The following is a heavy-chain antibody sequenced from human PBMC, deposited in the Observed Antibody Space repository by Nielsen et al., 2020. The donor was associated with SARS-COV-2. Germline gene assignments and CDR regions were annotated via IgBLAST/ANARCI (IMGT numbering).Heavy chain of an antibody. Sequence: ASVKVSCKASGYTFTSYYMHWVRQAPGQGLEWMGIINPSGGSTSYAQKFQGRVTMTRDTSTSTVHMELSSLRSEDTAVYYCARAPTGNYDSSGYSFDYWGQGTLVTVSS. CDR1: GYTFTSYY. V-gene: IGHV1-46*01. D-gene: IGHD3-22*01. J-gene: IGHJ4*02. CDR3: ARAPTGNYDSSGYSFDY. CDR2: INPSGGST.